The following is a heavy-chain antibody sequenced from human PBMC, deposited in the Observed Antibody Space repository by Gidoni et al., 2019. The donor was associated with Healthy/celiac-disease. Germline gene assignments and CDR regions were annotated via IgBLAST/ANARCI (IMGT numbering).Heavy chain of an antibody. CDR3: ARDPQWFGDNRYNWFDP. Sequence: EVQLVESGGGLVKPGGSLRLSCAASGFTFSSDSMNWVRQAPGKGLEWVSSISSSSSYIYYADSVKGRFTISRDNAKNSLYLQMNSLRAEDTAVYYCARDPQWFGDNRYNWFDPWGQGTLVTVSS. CDR1: GFTFSSDS. J-gene: IGHJ5*02. D-gene: IGHD3-10*01. CDR2: ISSSSSYI. V-gene: IGHV3-21*01.